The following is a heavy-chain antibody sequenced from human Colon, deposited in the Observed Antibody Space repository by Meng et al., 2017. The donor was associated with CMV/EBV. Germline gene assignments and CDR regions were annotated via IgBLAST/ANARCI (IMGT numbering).Heavy chain of an antibody. CDR2: IGSNSTYI. D-gene: IGHD7-27*01. CDR1: GFTFSNHA. V-gene: IGHV3-21*06. J-gene: IGHJ4*02. CDR3: ARGSSWGRLDY. Sequence: GESLKISCAGSGFTFSNHAMSWVRQAPGKGLEWVSSIGSNSTYIQYAASVKGRFTIYRDNANDSLYLQMNSLRAEDTAVYYCARGSSWGRLDYWGQGTLVTVSS.